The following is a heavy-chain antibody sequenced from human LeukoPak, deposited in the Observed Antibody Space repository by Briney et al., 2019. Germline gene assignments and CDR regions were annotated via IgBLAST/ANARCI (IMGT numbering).Heavy chain of an antibody. Sequence: SETLSLTCTVSGGSISSGSYYWSWIRQPAGKGLEWIGRIYTSGSTNYNPSLKSRVTISVDTSKHQFSLKLSAVTAADTAVYYCARLLKDAFDIWGQGTMVTVSS. V-gene: IGHV4-61*02. CDR1: GGSISSGSYY. J-gene: IGHJ3*02. CDR3: ARLLKDAFDI. D-gene: IGHD2-15*01. CDR2: IYTSGST.